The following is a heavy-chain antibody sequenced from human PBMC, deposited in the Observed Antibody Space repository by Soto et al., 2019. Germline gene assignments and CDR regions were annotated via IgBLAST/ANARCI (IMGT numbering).Heavy chain of an antibody. Sequence: QVQLVESGGGVVQPGRSLTLSCAASEFTFSSYGIHWVRQAPGKGLEWVAIISYDGNNKQYADSVKGRFTISRDNYKNKVHLKMTSLRVEDTAVYYCARDTYYHDSSGYYVFDYWGQGTLVTVSS. V-gene: IGHV3-30*03. J-gene: IGHJ4*02. CDR1: EFTFSSYG. CDR2: ISYDGNNK. CDR3: ARDTYYHDSSGYYVFDY. D-gene: IGHD3-22*01.